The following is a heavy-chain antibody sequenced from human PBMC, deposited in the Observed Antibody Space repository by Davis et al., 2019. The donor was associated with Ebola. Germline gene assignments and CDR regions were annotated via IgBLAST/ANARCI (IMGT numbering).Heavy chain of an antibody. J-gene: IGHJ4*02. Sequence: GESLKISCAASGFTSAMHWVRQTTGKGLEWVAFISADGSNTYYTDSVKGRFTISRDNSKNTLYLQMNSLRAEDTAVYYCARGVRLDYYGSGSYLPFVYWGQGTLVTVSS. V-gene: IGHV3-30*12. D-gene: IGHD3-10*01. CDR1: GFTSA. CDR3: ARGVRLDYYGSGSYLPFVY. CDR2: ISADGSNT.